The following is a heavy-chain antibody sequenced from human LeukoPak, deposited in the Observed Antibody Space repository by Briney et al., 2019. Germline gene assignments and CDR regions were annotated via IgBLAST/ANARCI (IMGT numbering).Heavy chain of an antibody. V-gene: IGHV4-4*02. J-gene: IGHJ4*02. Sequence: PSGTLSLTCAVSGGSISSNNWWSWVRQPPGKGLEWIGEIYHSGSTTYNPSLKSRVTTSVDKSKNQFSLELSSVAAADTAVYFCARKDSNYGGFDYWGQGTLVTVSS. CDR3: ARKDSNYGGFDY. CDR2: IYHSGST. CDR1: GGSISSNNW. D-gene: IGHD4-11*01.